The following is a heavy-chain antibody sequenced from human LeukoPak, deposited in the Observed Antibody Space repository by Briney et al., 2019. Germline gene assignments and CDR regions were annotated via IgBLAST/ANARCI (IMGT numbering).Heavy chain of an antibody. CDR2: ISPTGSTT. D-gene: IGHD6-6*01. CDR1: GFSFSGHW. Sequence: GGSLRLSCTASGFSFSGHWTHWARQLPGKGLVWVSRISPTGSTTSYADSVKGRFTVSRDNAKNTLYLQVNNLRAEDTAVYYCARGPNSNWSGLDFWGQGTLLTVSS. CDR3: ARGPNSNWSGLDF. V-gene: IGHV3-74*01. J-gene: IGHJ4*02.